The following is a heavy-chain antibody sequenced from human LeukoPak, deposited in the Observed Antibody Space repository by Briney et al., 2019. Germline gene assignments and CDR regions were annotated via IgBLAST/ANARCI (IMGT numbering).Heavy chain of an antibody. V-gene: IGHV4-59*01. CDR3: AASDGYPYIDAFDI. CDR2: IYYTGSA. CDR1: GGSINSYY. J-gene: IGHJ3*02. Sequence: SETLSLTCTVSGGSINSYYWSWIRQPPGMGLEWIGSIYYTGSADYIPSLRSRLTISVDTSKNEFSLKLTSVSAADTAVYYCAASDGYPYIDAFDIWGQGTMVTVSS. D-gene: IGHD5-24*01.